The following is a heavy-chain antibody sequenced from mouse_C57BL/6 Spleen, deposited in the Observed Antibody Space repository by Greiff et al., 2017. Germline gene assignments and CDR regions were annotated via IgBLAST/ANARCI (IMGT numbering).Heavy chain of an antibody. V-gene: IGHV1-55*01. Sequence: QVQLQQSGAELVKPGASVKMSCKASGYTFTSYWITWVKQRPGQGLEWIGDIYPGSGSTNYNEKFKSKATLTVDTSSSTAYMQLSSLTSEDSAVYYCARNLIYYDYDDAMDYWGQGTSVTVSS. CDR1: GYTFTSYW. CDR3: ARNLIYYDYDDAMDY. CDR2: IYPGSGST. D-gene: IGHD2-4*01. J-gene: IGHJ4*01.